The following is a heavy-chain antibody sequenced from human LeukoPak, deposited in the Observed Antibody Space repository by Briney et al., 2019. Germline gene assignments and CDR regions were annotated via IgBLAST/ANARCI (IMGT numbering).Heavy chain of an antibody. CDR2: IGSDGSKQ. Sequence: GGSLRLSCAASGFFFTSSGMNWVRQAPGKGLEWVTFIGSDGSKQYYADSVKGRFSISRDNSRNTVSLQMNSLRLEDTAVYYCATDGSGTSFPYYFESWGQEPWSPSPQ. J-gene: IGHJ4*01. V-gene: IGHV3-30*02. CDR3: ATDGSGTSFPYYFES. CDR1: GFFFTSSG. D-gene: IGHD3-10*01.